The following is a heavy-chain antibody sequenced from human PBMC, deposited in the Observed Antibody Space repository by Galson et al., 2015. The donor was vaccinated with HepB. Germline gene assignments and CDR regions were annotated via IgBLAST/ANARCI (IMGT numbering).Heavy chain of an antibody. CDR2: INPSGGSA. Sequence: SVKVSCRASGYTFTSYYMHWVRQAPGQGLEWMGIINPSGGSASYAQKFQGRVTMTRDTSTSTVYMELSSLRSEDTAVYYCARVTYGGSYFDYWGQGTLVTVSS. CDR3: ARVTYGGSYFDY. V-gene: IGHV1-46*01. J-gene: IGHJ4*02. D-gene: IGHD4-23*01. CDR1: GYTFTSYY.